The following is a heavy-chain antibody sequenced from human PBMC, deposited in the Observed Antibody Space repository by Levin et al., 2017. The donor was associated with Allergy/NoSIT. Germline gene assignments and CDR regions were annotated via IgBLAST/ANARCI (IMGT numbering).Heavy chain of an antibody. V-gene: IGHV3-9*01. Sequence: SLKISCAASGFTFDDYAMHWVRQAPGKGLEWVSGISWNSGSIGYADSVKGRFTISRDNAKNSLYLQMNSLRAEDTALYYCAKDIGTRRGQLAFDYWGQGTLVTVSS. CDR2: ISWNSGSI. CDR3: AKDIGTRRGQLAFDY. J-gene: IGHJ4*02. CDR1: GFTFDDYA. D-gene: IGHD6-6*01.